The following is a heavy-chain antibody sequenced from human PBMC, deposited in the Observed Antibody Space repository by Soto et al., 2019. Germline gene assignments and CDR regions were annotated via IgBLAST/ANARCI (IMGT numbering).Heavy chain of an antibody. V-gene: IGHV4-59*01. D-gene: IGHD2-15*01. CDR2: IYYSGST. CDR1: GVSISSYY. J-gene: IGHJ4*02. CDR3: AGDDPGCSGGSCYWP. Sequence: SEPLSLTCTVSGVSISSYYWSWIRQPPGKGLEWIWYIYYSGSTNYNPSLKSRVTISVDTSKNQFSLKLSSVTAADTAVYYCAGDDPGCSGGSCYWPWGQGTLVTVS.